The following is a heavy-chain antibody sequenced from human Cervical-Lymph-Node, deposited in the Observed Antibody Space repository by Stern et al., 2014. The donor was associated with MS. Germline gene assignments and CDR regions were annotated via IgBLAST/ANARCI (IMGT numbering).Heavy chain of an antibody. J-gene: IGHJ4*02. CDR1: GGTFSSYT. D-gene: IGHD5-24*01. V-gene: IGHV1-69*09. Sequence: VQLVESGAEVKKPGSSVKVSCKASGGTFSSYTISWVRQAPGQGLEWMGRIIPILGIANYAQKVQGRVTITADKSTSTAYMELSSLRSEDTAVYYCARYSGYNQRGSFDYWGQGTLVTVSS. CDR3: ARYSGYNQRGSFDY. CDR2: IIPILGIA.